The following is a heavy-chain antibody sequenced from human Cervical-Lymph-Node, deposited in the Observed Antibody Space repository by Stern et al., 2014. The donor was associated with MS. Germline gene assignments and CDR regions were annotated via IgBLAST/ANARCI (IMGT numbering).Heavy chain of an antibody. J-gene: IGHJ4*02. CDR3: VREDKGSLDY. CDR2: ISSSGSYG. V-gene: IGHV3-21*01. CDR1: GFTFSTSS. D-gene: IGHD6-13*01. Sequence: EVQLVESGGGLVKPGGSLRLSCAASGFTFSTSSMNWVRQAPGKGLEWVSSISSSGSYGNYADSVTGRMHRANAKNSLFLEMNSLRAEDTAVYYCVREDKGSLDYWGQGILVTVSS.